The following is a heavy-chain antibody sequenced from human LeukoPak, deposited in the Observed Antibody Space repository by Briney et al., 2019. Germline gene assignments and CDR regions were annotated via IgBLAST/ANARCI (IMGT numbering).Heavy chain of an antibody. CDR2: ICPGDSDT. V-gene: IGHV5-51*01. J-gene: IGHJ5*02. D-gene: IGHD2-15*01. Sequence: GESLKISCKGSGYSFTSYWIGWVRQMPGKGLEWMGIICPGDSDTRYSPSFQGQVTISADKSISTAYLQWSSLKASDTAMYYCARRGRGGSSGGIENWFDPWGQGTLVTVSS. CDR3: ARRGRGGSSGGIENWFDP. CDR1: GYSFTSYW.